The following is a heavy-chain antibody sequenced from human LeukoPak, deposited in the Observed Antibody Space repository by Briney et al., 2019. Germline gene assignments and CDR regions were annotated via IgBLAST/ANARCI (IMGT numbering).Heavy chain of an antibody. CDR1: GGSFSGYH. CDR3: ARGSVGSRKALKGSQAMDV. Sequence: SETLSLTCAVDGGSFSGYHWSWIRQPPGKGLEWIGEINHSGSTNYNPSLKSRVTISVDTSKNQFSLKLSSVTAADTAVYYCARGSVGSRKALKGSQAMDVWGQGTTVTVSS. V-gene: IGHV4-34*01. CDR2: INHSGST. J-gene: IGHJ6*02. D-gene: IGHD5/OR15-5a*01.